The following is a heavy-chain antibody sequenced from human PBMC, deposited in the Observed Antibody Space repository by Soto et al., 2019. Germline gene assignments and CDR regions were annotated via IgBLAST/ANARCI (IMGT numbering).Heavy chain of an antibody. V-gene: IGHV3-15*07. CDR3: TTGFSNDWVGFDS. CDR1: GFTFSNAW. D-gene: IGHD3-9*01. J-gene: IGHJ4*02. CDR2: VKSRILGETT. Sequence: SLRLSCAASGFTFSNAWMHWVRQAPGKGLEWVGRVKSRILGETTDYAAPVKGRFTISRDDSTSMVYLQMNSLKTDDTAVYYCTTGFSNDWVGFDSWGQGTMVTVSS.